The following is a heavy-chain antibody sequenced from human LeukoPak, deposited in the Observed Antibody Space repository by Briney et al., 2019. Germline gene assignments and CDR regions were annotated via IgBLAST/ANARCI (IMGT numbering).Heavy chain of an antibody. Sequence: ASVKVSCTASGYALTSYGISWVRQAPGQGLEWMGWISAYNGNTNYAQKLQGRVTMTTDTSTSTAYMELRSLRSDDTAVYYCTGVVVMGANWFDPWGQGTLVTVSS. D-gene: IGHD3-22*01. CDR2: ISAYNGNT. J-gene: IGHJ5*02. CDR3: TGVVVMGANWFDP. CDR1: GYALTSYG. V-gene: IGHV1-18*01.